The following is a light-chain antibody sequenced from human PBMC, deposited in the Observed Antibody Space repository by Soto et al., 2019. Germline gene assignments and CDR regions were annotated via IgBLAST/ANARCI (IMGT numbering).Light chain of an antibody. CDR1: SSDVGSYNL. CDR3: CSYAGSSTSPHV. CDR2: EVS. J-gene: IGLJ1*01. V-gene: IGLV2-23*02. Sequence: QSVLTQPASVSGSPGQSITISCTGTSSDVGSYNLVSWYQQHPGKAPKLMIYEVSKRPSGVSNRFSGSKSGNTASLTISGLQAEDEADYYSCSYAGSSTSPHVSGTGTKVTVL.